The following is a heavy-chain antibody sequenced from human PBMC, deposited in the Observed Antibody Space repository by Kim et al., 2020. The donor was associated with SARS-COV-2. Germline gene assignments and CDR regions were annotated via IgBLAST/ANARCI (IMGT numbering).Heavy chain of an antibody. Sequence: GTNYAQKFQGRVTMTRDTSISTAYMELSRLRSDDTAVYYCARGPSAGTNDWGQGTLVTVSS. J-gene: IGHJ4*02. V-gene: IGHV1-2*02. D-gene: IGHD1-1*01. CDR2: GT. CDR3: ARGPSAGTND.